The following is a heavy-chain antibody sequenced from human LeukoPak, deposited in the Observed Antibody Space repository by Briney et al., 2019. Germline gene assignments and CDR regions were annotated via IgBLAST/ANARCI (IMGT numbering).Heavy chain of an antibody. D-gene: IGHD5-24*01. J-gene: IGHJ3*01. CDR3: AMKAVPRPRLHDAFDF. CDR1: GFDLSSQW. CDR2: VNQGATQK. Sequence: GGSLRLSCAASGFDLSSQWMSWVRQAPGKGLEWVAIVNQGATQKYYVDSVKGRFTISRDNAENSLYLQMNSLRADDTAVYYCAMKAVPRPRLHDAFDFWGQGTVVSVSS. V-gene: IGHV3-7*03.